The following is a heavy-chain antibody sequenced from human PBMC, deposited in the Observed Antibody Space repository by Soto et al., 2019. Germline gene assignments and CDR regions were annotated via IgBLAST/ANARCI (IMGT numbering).Heavy chain of an antibody. CDR2: IIPIFGTA. CDR3: ARETSPDYYDSSGYPRGVDYFDY. Sequence: QVQLVQSGAEVKKPGSSVKVSCKASGGTFSSYAISWVRQAPGQGLAWMGGIIPIFGTANYAQKFQGRVTLTADEATNTASRELGRLRSKETAVYYCARETSPDYYDSSGYPRGVDYFDYWGQGTLVTVAS. CDR1: GGTFSSYA. V-gene: IGHV1-69*01. D-gene: IGHD3-22*01. J-gene: IGHJ4*02.